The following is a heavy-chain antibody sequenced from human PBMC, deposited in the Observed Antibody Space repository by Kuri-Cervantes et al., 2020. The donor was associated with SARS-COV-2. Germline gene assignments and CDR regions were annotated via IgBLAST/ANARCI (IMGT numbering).Heavy chain of an antibody. V-gene: IGHV4-38-2*01. J-gene: IGHJ4*02. CDR3: ARGLLWFGELPRYFDY. CDR2: IYHSGST. D-gene: IGHD3-10*01. CDR1: GYSISSGYY. Sequence: SETLSLTCAVSGYSISSGYYWGWIRQPPGKGLEWIGSIYHSGSTYYNPSLKSRVTISVDTSKNQFSLKLSSVTAADTAVYYCARGLLWFGELPRYFDYWGQGTLVTVSS.